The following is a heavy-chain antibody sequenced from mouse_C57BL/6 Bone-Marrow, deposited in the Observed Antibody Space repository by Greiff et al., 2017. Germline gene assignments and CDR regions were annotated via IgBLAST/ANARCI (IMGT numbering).Heavy chain of an antibody. CDR2: IDPSDSYT. J-gene: IGHJ2*01. Sequence: VQLQQPGAELVKPGASVKLSCKASGYTFTSYWMQWVKQRPGQGLEWIGEIDPSDSYTNYTQKFKGKATLTVDTSSSTAYMQLSSLTSEDSAVYYCARLGFDYWGQGTTLTVSS. CDR1: GYTFTSYW. CDR3: ARLGFDY. V-gene: IGHV1-50*01.